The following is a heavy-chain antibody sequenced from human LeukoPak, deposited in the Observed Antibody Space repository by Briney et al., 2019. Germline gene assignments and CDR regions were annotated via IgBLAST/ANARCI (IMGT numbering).Heavy chain of an antibody. CDR1: GYSFTSYW. Sequence: GESLKISCKGSGYSFTSYWIGWVRQMPGKGLEWMGIIYPGDSDTRYSPSFQGQVTISADKSISTAYLQWSSLKASDTAMYYCARSNVLLWFGEFMPGPYYFDYWGQGTLVTVSS. D-gene: IGHD3-10*01. V-gene: IGHV5-51*01. CDR3: ARSNVLLWFGEFMPGPYYFDY. CDR2: IYPGDSDT. J-gene: IGHJ4*02.